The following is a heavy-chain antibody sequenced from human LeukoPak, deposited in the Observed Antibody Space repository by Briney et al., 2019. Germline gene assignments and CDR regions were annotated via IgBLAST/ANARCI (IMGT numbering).Heavy chain of an antibody. V-gene: IGHV3-48*03. J-gene: IGHJ4*02. CDR1: GFTFSSYE. D-gene: IGHD1-26*01. CDR3: ARRRDSGSLQHFDY. Sequence: GGSLRLSCAASGFTFSSYEMNWVRQAPGKGLEWVSYISSSGSTIYYADSVKGRFTISRDNAKNSLYLQMNSLRAEDTAVYYCARRRDSGSLQHFDYWGQGTLVTVSS. CDR2: ISSSGSTI.